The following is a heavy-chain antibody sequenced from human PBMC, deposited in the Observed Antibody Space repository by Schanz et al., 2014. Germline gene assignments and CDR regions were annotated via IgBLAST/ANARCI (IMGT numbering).Heavy chain of an antibody. Sequence: QVQLQESGPGLVKPSETLSLTCTVSGGSIRGYYCSWIRQPPGKGLEWIGYVHSSGTTNYNSSLKSRVTISVDPPKTQFPLNLRSVTAADTAVYYCARHLPGGYNNHGWFDPWGQGTLVTVSS. CDR3: ARHLPGGYNNHGWFDP. CDR2: VHSSGTT. V-gene: IGHV4-59*08. CDR1: GGSIRGYY. J-gene: IGHJ5*02. D-gene: IGHD4-4*01.